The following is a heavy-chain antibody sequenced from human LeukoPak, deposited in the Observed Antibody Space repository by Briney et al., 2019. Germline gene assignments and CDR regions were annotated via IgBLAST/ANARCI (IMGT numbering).Heavy chain of an antibody. Sequence: PGGSLRLSCVASGFTFSSYAMSWVRQAPGKGLEWVSVMTRTGTTYYADSVKGRFTISRDNSKNTLYLQMNSLRAEDTAVYSCAKDAVAPGSGGDYFDYWGQGTLVTVSS. CDR3: AKDAVAPGSGGDYFDY. CDR2: MTRTGTT. J-gene: IGHJ4*02. V-gene: IGHV3-23*01. CDR1: GFTFSSYA. D-gene: IGHD3-10*01.